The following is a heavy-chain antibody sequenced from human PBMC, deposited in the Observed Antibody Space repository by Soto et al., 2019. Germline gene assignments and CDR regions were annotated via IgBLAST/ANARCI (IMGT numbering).Heavy chain of an antibody. Sequence: VGSLRLSCAASGFTLSSYAMHWVRQAPGKGLEWVAVISYDGSNKYYADSVKGRFTISRDNSKNTLYLQMNSLRAEDTAVYYCAREGGGSWPHDAFDIWGQGTMVTVSS. D-gene: IGHD2-15*01. CDR2: ISYDGSNK. J-gene: IGHJ3*02. V-gene: IGHV3-30-3*01. CDR3: AREGGGSWPHDAFDI. CDR1: GFTLSSYA.